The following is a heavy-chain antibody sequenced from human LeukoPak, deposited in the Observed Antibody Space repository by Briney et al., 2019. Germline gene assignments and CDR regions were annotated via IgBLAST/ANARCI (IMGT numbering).Heavy chain of an antibody. D-gene: IGHD3-9*01. Sequence: GGSLRLSCAASGFTFSTHGMHWVRQAPGKGLEWVAFIRYDGSNKYYADSVKGRFTISRDNSKNTLYLQMNSLRAEDTAVYYCAKGSRGFLRYFDWLLDKWGQGTLVTVSS. CDR3: AKGSRGFLRYFDWLLDK. J-gene: IGHJ4*02. CDR2: IRYDGSNK. V-gene: IGHV3-30*02. CDR1: GFTFSTHG.